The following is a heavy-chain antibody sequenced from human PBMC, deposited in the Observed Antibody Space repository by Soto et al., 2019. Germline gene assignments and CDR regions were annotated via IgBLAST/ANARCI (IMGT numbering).Heavy chain of an antibody. CDR2: IYYSGST. Sequence: SETLSLTCTVSGGSISSGGYYWSWIRQHPGKGLEWIGYIYYSGSTYYNPSLKSRVTISVDTSKNQFSLKLSSVTAADTAVYYCARGITIFGVVTGWFDPWGQGTLVTVSS. CDR3: ARGITIFGVVTGWFDP. V-gene: IGHV4-31*03. J-gene: IGHJ5*02. CDR1: GGSISSGGYY. D-gene: IGHD3-3*01.